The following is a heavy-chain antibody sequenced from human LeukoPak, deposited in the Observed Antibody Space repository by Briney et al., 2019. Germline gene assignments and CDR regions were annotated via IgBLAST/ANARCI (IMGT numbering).Heavy chain of an antibody. J-gene: IGHJ4*02. CDR2: SRDKADSYTT. Sequence: GGSLRLSCAASTFTVSTNYVTWVRQAPGKGLEWVGRSRDKADSYTTEYAASVKGRFTISRDDSKNSVYLQMNSLKAEDTAVYYCATFFGSDFGYWGQGTLVTVSS. D-gene: IGHD5-12*01. CDR3: ATFFGSDFGY. V-gene: IGHV3-72*01. CDR1: TFTVSTNY.